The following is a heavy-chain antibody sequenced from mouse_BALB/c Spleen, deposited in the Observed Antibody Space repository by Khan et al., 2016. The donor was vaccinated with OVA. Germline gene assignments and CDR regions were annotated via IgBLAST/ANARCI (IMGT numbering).Heavy chain of an antibody. J-gene: IGHJ4*01. V-gene: IGHV5-12-1*01. CDR3: ARHVAMDY. Sequence: EVELVESGGGLVKPGGSLKLSCAASGFAFNNYDMSWVRQTPEKRLEWVAYISSGGGSSDYPDTVKGRFTISRETDKNTLYLQMRSLRSEDTAMYYCARHVAMDYCGQGTSVTVSS. CDR2: ISSGGGSS. CDR1: GFAFNNYD.